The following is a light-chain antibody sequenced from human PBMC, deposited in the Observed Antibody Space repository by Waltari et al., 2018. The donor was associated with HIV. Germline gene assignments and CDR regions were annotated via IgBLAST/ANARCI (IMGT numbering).Light chain of an antibody. CDR2: WAS. CDR3: QQYYTTPWR. V-gene: IGKV4-1*01. CDR1: QSVLFSSNNKNY. J-gene: IGKJ3*01. Sequence: DIVMTQSPDSLAVSLGERATINCKSSQSVLFSSNNKNYLAWYQQQPGQHPKLLIYWASTRESGVPDRFSGSGSGTDFTLTISSLQAEDVAVYYCQQYYTTPWRFGPGTKVDIK.